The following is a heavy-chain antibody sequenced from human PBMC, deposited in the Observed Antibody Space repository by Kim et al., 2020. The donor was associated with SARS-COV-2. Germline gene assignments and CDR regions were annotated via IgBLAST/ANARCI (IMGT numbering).Heavy chain of an antibody. CDR1: GFTFSSYA. Sequence: GGSLRLSCAASGFTFSSYAMSWVRQAPGKGLEWVSAISGSGGSTYYADSVKGRFTICRDNSKNTLYLQMNSLRAEDTAVYYCAKDLDGWYGGWDYFDYWGQGSLVTVYS. CDR2: ISGSGGST. D-gene: IGHD6-19*01. CDR3: AKDLDGWYGGWDYFDY. V-gene: IGHV3-23*01. J-gene: IGHJ4*02.